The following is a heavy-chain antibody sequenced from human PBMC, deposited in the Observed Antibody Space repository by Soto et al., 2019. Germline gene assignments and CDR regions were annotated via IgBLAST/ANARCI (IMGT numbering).Heavy chain of an antibody. Sequence: PGGSLRLSCAASGFTFSSYWMHWVRQAPGKGLVWVSRINSDGSSTSYADSVKGRFTISRDNAKNTLYLQMNSLRAEDTAVYYCARWFTIFGVARYYYYMDVWGKGTTVTVSS. V-gene: IGHV3-74*01. CDR1: GFTFSSYW. CDR3: ARWFTIFGVARYYYYMDV. J-gene: IGHJ6*03. CDR2: INSDGSST. D-gene: IGHD3-3*01.